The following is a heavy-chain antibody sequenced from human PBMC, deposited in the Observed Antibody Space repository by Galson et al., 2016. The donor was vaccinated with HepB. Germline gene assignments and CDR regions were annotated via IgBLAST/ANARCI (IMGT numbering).Heavy chain of an antibody. V-gene: IGHV3-33*01. CDR2: IYYDGSNK. Sequence: SLRLSCAASGFTFSTYGMHWVRQAPGKGLEWVAVIYYDGSNKYYADSVKGRFTISRDNSKNTLYLQMNSLRAEDTAVYYCARDAIKLNYYGSVDPWGQGTLVTVSS. J-gene: IGHJ5*02. CDR1: GFTFSTYG. CDR3: ARDAIKLNYYGSVDP. D-gene: IGHD3-10*01.